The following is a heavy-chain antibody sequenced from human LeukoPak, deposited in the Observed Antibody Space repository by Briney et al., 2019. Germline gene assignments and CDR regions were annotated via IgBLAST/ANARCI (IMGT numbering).Heavy chain of an antibody. CDR3: ARDRVTGYYDSSGYLFF. Sequence: GGSLRLSCAASGFTFSDYYMSWIRQAPGKGLEWVSYISSSGSTIYYADSVKGRFTISRDNAKNPLYLQMNSLRAEDTAVYYCARDRVTGYYDSSGYLFFWGQGTLVTVSS. J-gene: IGHJ4*02. D-gene: IGHD3-22*01. V-gene: IGHV3-11*01. CDR1: GFTFSDYY. CDR2: ISSSGSTI.